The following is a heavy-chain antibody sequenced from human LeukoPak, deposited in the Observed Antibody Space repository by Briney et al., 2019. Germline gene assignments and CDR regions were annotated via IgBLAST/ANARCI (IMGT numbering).Heavy chain of an antibody. CDR1: GFTFSSYS. D-gene: IGHD3-3*01. Sequence: PGGSLRLSCAAAGFTFSSYSMNWVRQAPGKGLEWVSSISSSSSYIYYADSVKGRFTISRDNAKNSLYLQMNSLRVEDTAVYYCAKVSAYDFWSGYLDYWGQGTLVTVSS. V-gene: IGHV3-21*04. CDR3: AKVSAYDFWSGYLDY. CDR2: ISSSSSYI. J-gene: IGHJ4*02.